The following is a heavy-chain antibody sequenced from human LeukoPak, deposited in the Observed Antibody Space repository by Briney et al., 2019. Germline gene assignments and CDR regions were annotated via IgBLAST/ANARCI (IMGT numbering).Heavy chain of an antibody. D-gene: IGHD3-3*01. CDR2: ISGSGGST. V-gene: IGHV3-23*01. Sequence: PGGSLRLSCAASGFTFSSYAMSWVRQAPGKGLEWVSAISGSGGSTYYADSVKGRFTISRDNSKNTLYLQMNSLRAEDTAVYYCAKTPFFLEWLFWSDWGQGTLVTASS. J-gene: IGHJ4*02. CDR1: GFTFSSYA. CDR3: AKTPFFLEWLFWSD.